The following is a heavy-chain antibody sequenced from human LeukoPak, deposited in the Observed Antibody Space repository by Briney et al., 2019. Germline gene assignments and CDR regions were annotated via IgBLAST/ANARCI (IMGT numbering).Heavy chain of an antibody. CDR2: INPSGGST. Sequence: ASVKVSCKASGYTFTSYYMHWVRQAPGQGLEWMGIINPSGGSTSYAQKFQGRVTMTRDTSTSTVYMELSSLRSEDTAVYYCARDRGPIFGVVIISTYYYYYSMDVWGQGTTVTVSS. CDR1: GYTFTSYY. D-gene: IGHD3-3*01. V-gene: IGHV1-46*01. CDR3: ARDRGPIFGVVIISTYYYYYSMDV. J-gene: IGHJ6*02.